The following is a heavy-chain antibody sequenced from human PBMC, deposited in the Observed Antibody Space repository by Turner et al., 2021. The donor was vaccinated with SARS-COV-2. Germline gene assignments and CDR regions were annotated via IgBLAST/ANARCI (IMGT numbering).Heavy chain of an antibody. J-gene: IGHJ6*02. Sequence: QEQLSQSGAEVKKPGASVKIACKVSGSTLTHLSLHWVRQAPGTGLEWMGVFEPEEGETIYAQKFQGRVTMTEDTATDTAYMELSSLRSEDTAVYYCATGVAVAGTPSKYYYYYGMDVWGQGTTVTVSS. CDR1: GSTLTHLS. V-gene: IGHV1-24*01. D-gene: IGHD6-19*01. CDR2: FEPEEGET. CDR3: ATGVAVAGTPSKYYYYYGMDV.